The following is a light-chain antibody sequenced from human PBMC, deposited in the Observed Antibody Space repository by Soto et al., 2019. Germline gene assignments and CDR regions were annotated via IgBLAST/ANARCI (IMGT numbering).Light chain of an antibody. Sequence: DIQITQSPSTLSASVGDRVTITCRASQSISSWLAWYQQKPGRAPKLLIYNASSSEIGVPSRFSGRGSGTEFTLNISSLQPDDFATYYCKYYKESSTIGQGTRLEI. V-gene: IGKV1-5*03. CDR1: QSISSW. CDR3: KYYKESST. CDR2: NAS. J-gene: IGKJ1*01.